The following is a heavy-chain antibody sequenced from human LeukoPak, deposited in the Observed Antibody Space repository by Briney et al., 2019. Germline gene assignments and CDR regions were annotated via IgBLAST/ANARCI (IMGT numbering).Heavy chain of an antibody. CDR1: GGSISSGGYY. V-gene: IGHV4-61*08. CDR3: ARAPIAYDRSRTDYRFDP. CDR2: IYYSGST. J-gene: IGHJ5*02. Sequence: PSETLSLTCTVSGGSISSGGYYWSWIRQPPGKGLEWIGYIYYSGSTNYNPSLKSRVTISLDTSKSQFSLKLTSVTAADTAIYYCARAPIAYDRSRTDYRFDPWGQGTLVTVAS. D-gene: IGHD3-16*01.